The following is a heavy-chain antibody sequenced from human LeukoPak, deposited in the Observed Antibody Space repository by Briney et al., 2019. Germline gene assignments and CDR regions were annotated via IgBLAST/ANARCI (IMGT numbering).Heavy chain of an antibody. CDR3: ARHGGASYLYYFDY. D-gene: IGHD1-26*01. CDR2: IYYSGGT. J-gene: IGHJ4*02. CDR1: GGSISNSNYY. V-gene: IGHV4-39*01. Sequence: TSETLSLTCTVSGGSISNSNYYWGWIRQPPGRGLEWIGSIYYSGGTYYNPSLKSRVTISVDTSKNQFSLNPSSVTAADTAVYYCARHGGASYLYYFDYWGQGTLVTVSS.